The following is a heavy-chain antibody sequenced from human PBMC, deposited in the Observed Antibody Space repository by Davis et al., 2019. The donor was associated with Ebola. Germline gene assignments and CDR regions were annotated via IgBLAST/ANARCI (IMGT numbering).Heavy chain of an antibody. CDR1: GFDFTKYW. CDR3: ARRNYYASSVDYFFDY. Sequence: GESLKTSCKGSGFDFTKYWIAWVRQMPGKGLEWMGIIYPGDSNTRYSPSFQGQVTISADKSINTAYLQWCSLKASDTAMYYCARRNYYASSVDYFFDYWGQGTPLTVSS. CDR2: IYPGDSNT. J-gene: IGHJ4*02. V-gene: IGHV5-51*01. D-gene: IGHD3-22*01.